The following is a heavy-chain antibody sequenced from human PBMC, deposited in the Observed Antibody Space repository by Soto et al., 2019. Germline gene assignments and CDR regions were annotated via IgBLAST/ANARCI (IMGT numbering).Heavy chain of an antibody. Sequence: SVKVSCKASGGTFSSYTISWVRQAPGQGLEWMGRIIPILGIANYAQKFQGRVTITADKSTSTAYMELSSLRSEDTAVYYCARDLGPDYGDTAFDYWGQGTLVIVSS. CDR2: IIPILGIA. V-gene: IGHV1-69*04. CDR3: ARDLGPDYGDTAFDY. J-gene: IGHJ4*02. D-gene: IGHD4-17*01. CDR1: GGTFSSYT.